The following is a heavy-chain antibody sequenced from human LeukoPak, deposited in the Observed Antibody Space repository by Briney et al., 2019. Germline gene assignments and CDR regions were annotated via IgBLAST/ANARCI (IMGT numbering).Heavy chain of an antibody. CDR3: ARERTLYVSGSGYGMDV. CDR2: ISYDGSNK. J-gene: IGHJ6*02. CDR1: GFTFSSYA. V-gene: IGHV3-30-3*01. Sequence: GRSLRLSCAASGFTFSSYAMHWVRQAPGKGLEWVAVISYDGSNKYYADSVKGRFTISRDSSKNTLYLEMSSLRAEDTAVYFCARERTLYVSGSGYGMDVWGQGTTVTVSS. D-gene: IGHD3-10*01.